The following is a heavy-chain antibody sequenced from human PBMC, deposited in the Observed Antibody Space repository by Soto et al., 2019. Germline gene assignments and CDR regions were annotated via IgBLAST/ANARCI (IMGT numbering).Heavy chain of an antibody. CDR1: GFTFSSYG. D-gene: IGHD6-13*01. Sequence: QVQLVESGGGVVQPGRSLRLSCAASGFTFSSYGMHWVRQAPGKGLEWVAMISYDGTNKYYADSVKGRFTISRDDSKNTLYLQMNRLRPEDTAVYYCAKDKSSSWAFDYWGQGTLVTVSS. J-gene: IGHJ4*02. CDR2: ISYDGTNK. CDR3: AKDKSSSWAFDY. V-gene: IGHV3-30*18.